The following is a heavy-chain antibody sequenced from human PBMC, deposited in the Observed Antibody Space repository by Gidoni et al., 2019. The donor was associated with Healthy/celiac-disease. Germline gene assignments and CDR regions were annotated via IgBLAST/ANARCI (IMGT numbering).Heavy chain of an antibody. CDR1: GFTFSSYG. CDR3: ARAPKTGTKGGWFDP. V-gene: IGHV3-33*01. J-gene: IGHJ5*02. CDR2: IWYDGSNK. Sequence: QVQLVESGGGVVQPGRSPRLSCAASGFTFSSYGMHWVRQAPGKGLEWVAVIWYDGSNKYYADSVKGRFTISRDNSKNTLYLQMNSLRAEDTAVYYCARAPKTGTKGGWFDPWGQGTLVTVSS. D-gene: IGHD1-7*01.